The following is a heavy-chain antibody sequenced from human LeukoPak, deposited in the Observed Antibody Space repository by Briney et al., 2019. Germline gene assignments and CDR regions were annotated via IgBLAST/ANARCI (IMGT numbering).Heavy chain of an antibody. CDR3: ARMSGMVVRGVIPDYYYMDV. Sequence: SETLSLTCTVSGGSISSSSYYWCWIRHPPGQVLEWMGIIYYSWSTYYHPSLNSRVTIYVDTSKNKFSLKLSSVTAADTAVYYCARMSGMVVRGVIPDYYYMDVWGKGTTVTVSS. D-gene: IGHD3-10*01. CDR2: IYYSWST. J-gene: IGHJ6*03. V-gene: IGHV4-39*01. CDR1: GGSISSSSYY.